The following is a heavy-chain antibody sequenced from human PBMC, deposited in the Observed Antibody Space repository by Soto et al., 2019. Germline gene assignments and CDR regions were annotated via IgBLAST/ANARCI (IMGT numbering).Heavy chain of an antibody. CDR3: TTGRGYCSGGSCTYGAFDI. CDR2: IKSKTDGGTT. V-gene: IGHV3-15*01. Sequence: EAQLVESGGGLVKPGGSLRLSCAASGFTFSNAWMSWVRQAPGKGLEWVGRIKSKTDGGTTDYAAPVKGRFTISSDDSKNTLYLQMNSLDTEDTAVYYCTTGRGYCSGGSCTYGAFDIWGQGTMVTVSS. D-gene: IGHD2-15*01. J-gene: IGHJ3*02. CDR1: GFTFSNAW.